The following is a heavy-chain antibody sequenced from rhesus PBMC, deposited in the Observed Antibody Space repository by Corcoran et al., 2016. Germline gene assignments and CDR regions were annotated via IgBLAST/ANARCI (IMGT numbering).Heavy chain of an antibody. V-gene: IGHV4-122*02. CDR3: ARDVYCYFDL. Sequence: QVQLHESAPGLGKPSETLSLTCAVSGGSLRSGYYYLRWLRQPPGQGLAWIGYLTYSGSTSYNPSLKSRVTISRDTSKNQFSLKLSSVTAADTAVYYCARDVYCYFDLWGPGTPITISS. J-gene: IGHJ2*01. CDR1: GGSLRSGYYY. CDR2: LTYSGST.